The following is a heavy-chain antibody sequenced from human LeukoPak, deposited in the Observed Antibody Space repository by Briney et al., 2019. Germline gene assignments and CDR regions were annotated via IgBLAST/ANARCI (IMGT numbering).Heavy chain of an antibody. CDR2: VYPNGAT. V-gene: IGHV4-4*02. J-gene: IGHJ4*02. CDR3: ARDTGSYDLSFYFDY. CDR1: GGSISGRTW. Sequence: SETLSLTCTVSGGSISGRTWWSWVRQSPQKGLEWIGEVYPNGATNYNPSLKSRVTMSVDTSKNQFSLKLTSVTAADTAVYYCARDTGSYDLSFYFDYWGQGTLVTVSS. D-gene: IGHD1-26*01.